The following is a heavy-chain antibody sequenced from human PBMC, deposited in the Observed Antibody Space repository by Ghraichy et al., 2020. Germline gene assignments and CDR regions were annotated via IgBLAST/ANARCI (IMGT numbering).Heavy chain of an antibody. D-gene: IGHD6-6*01. Sequence: GGSLKLSCATSGFAFSTYEMNWVRQTPDKGLEWVSHISGSGSKTDYADSVKGRFTISRDNTKNSMYLHMNNLRDDDTAVYYCARGPLFTTSSLDYFDYWGQGTLVTVSS. CDR1: GFAFSTYE. CDR3: ARGPLFTTSSLDYFDY. CDR2: ISGSGSKT. V-gene: IGHV3-48*03. J-gene: IGHJ4*02.